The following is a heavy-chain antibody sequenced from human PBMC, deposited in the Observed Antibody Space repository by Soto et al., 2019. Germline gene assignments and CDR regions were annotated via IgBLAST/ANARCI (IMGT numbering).Heavy chain of an antibody. Sequence: SETLSLTCTVSGGSISSYYWSWIRQPPGKGLEWIGYIYYSGSTNYNPSLKSRVTISVDTSKNQFSLKLSPVTAADTAVYYCARRVAAATGFYYYYYMDVWGKGTTVTVSS. D-gene: IGHD6-13*01. CDR3: ARRVAAATGFYYYYYMDV. CDR1: GGSISSYY. CDR2: IYYSGST. V-gene: IGHV4-59*08. J-gene: IGHJ6*03.